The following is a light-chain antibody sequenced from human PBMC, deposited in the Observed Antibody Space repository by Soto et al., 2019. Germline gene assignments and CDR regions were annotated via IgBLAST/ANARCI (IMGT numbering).Light chain of an antibody. Sequence: EIVLTQSPATLSLSPGDSATLSCRAGQSVSSYLAWYQQKPGQAPRLLIYDASNRATGIPARFSGSGSGTEFSLTITSLQSEDFAVYYCHQYGISPCGGGTKVDIK. CDR1: QSVSSY. J-gene: IGKJ4*01. V-gene: IGKV3-11*01. CDR3: HQYGISP. CDR2: DAS.